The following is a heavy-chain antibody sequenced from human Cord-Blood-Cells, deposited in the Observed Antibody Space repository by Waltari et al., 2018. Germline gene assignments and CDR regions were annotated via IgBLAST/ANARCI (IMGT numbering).Heavy chain of an antibody. J-gene: IGHJ6*02. V-gene: IGHV1-69*12. CDR2: SVPILGTA. Sequence: QVQLVQSGAEVKKPGSSVKVSCKASGGTFSSYAISWVRQAPGQGLEWREGSVPILGTANDARRLQGRVTITADESTSTAYMELSSLRSEDTAVYYCASGYSYGYSDYYYGMDVWGQGTTVTVSS. D-gene: IGHD5-18*01. CDR3: ASGYSYGYSDYYYGMDV. CDR1: GGTFSSYA.